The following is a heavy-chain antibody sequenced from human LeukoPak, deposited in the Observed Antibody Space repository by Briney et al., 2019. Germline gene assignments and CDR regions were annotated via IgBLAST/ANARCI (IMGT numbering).Heavy chain of an antibody. J-gene: IGHJ4*02. Sequence: PGGSLRLSCAASGFTFSDYYMRWIRQAPGKGLEWVSYISSGSSSTNYADSVKGRFTISRDNAKNSLYLQMNSLRAEDTAVYYCARESRATGYNLFDDWGQGTLVTVSS. D-gene: IGHD1-26*01. V-gene: IGHV3-11*06. CDR2: ISSGSSST. CDR1: GFTFSDYY. CDR3: ARESRATGYNLFDD.